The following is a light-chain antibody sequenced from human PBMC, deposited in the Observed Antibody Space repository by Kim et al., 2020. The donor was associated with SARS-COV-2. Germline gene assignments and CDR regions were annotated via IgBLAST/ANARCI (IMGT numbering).Light chain of an antibody. CDR2: GAS. Sequence: SASVGDRVTITCRASQGIDNYLAWYQQKSGKVPQLLIYGASTLQPGVPSRFSGGASGTDFTLTISSLQPEDVATYYCQKYNSGPYTFGQGTKVEI. CDR1: QGIDNY. CDR3: QKYNSGPYT. V-gene: IGKV1-27*01. J-gene: IGKJ2*01.